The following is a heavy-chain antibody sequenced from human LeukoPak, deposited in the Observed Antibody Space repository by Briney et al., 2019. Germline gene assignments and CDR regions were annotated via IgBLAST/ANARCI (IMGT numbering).Heavy chain of an antibody. J-gene: IGHJ5*02. Sequence: SETLSLTCTVSGGTISSSSYYWGWIRQPPGKGLEWIGSIYYSGSTYYNPSLKSRVTISVDTSKNQFSLKLSSVTAADTAVYYCARVDCGGDCYAYNWFDPWGQGTLVTVSS. CDR3: ARVDCGGDCYAYNWFDP. D-gene: IGHD2-21*02. V-gene: IGHV4-39*07. CDR2: IYYSGST. CDR1: GGTISSSSYY.